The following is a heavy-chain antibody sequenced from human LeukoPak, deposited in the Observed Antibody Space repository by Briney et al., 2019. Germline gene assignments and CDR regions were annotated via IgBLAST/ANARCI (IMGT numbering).Heavy chain of an antibody. CDR1: GDSITGYS. Sequence: SETLSLTCSVSGDSITGYSWSWIRQTPGKGLEWIGYIYYNRDTHYNPSLNSRLSISVDTSKNQFSLKLSSVTAADTAVYYCARLGTVVTVFAFDIWGQGTMVTVSS. CDR2: IYYNRDT. CDR3: ARLGTVVTVFAFDI. J-gene: IGHJ3*02. D-gene: IGHD4-23*01. V-gene: IGHV4-59*01.